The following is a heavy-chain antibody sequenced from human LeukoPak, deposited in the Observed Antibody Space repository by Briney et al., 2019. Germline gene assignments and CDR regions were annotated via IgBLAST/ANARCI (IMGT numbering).Heavy chain of an antibody. Sequence: GASVKVSCKASGGTFTSYAISWVRQAPGQGLEWMGGIIPIFGTANYAQKFQGRVTITADESTSTAYMELSSLRSEDTAVYYCARGFGGVRGSSGGMWWFDPWGQGTLVTVSS. CDR3: ARGFGGVRGSSGGMWWFDP. D-gene: IGHD3-10*01. CDR2: IIPIFGTA. J-gene: IGHJ5*02. CDR1: GGTFTSYA. V-gene: IGHV1-69*13.